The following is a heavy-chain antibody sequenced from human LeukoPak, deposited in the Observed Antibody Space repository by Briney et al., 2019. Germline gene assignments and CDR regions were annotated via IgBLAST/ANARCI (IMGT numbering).Heavy chain of an antibody. D-gene: IGHD2-21*02. CDR3: AKDRKVTLNYYYMDV. Sequence: GGSLRLSCAAAGFTFNHYGMHWVRQAPGKGLEWVSVIWSDGTNKYYAASVKGRFTISRDNAKNSLYLQMNSLRAEDTALYYCAKDRKVTLNYYYMDVWGKGTTVTVSS. CDR2: IWSDGTNK. CDR1: GFTFNHYG. V-gene: IGHV3-33*03. J-gene: IGHJ6*03.